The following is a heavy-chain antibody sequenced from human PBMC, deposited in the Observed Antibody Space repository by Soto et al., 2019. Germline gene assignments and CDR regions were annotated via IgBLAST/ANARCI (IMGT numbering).Heavy chain of an antibody. V-gene: IGHV1-69*13. D-gene: IGHD3-10*01. CDR3: ARGVSYYYGMDV. Sequence: SGKGSCKGSGGPFSSFAISWVRQAPGQGLEWMGGIIPIFGTANYAQKFQGRVTITADESTSTAYMELSSLRSEDTAVYYCARGVSYYYGMDVWGQGTTVTVSS. CDR1: GGPFSSFA. J-gene: IGHJ6*02. CDR2: IIPIFGTA.